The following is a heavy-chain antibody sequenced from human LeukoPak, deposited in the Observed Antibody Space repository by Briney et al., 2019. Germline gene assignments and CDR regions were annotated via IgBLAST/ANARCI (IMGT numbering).Heavy chain of an antibody. CDR3: ARDRYIWNYGEYNWFDP. V-gene: IGHV1-69*05. J-gene: IGHJ5*02. CDR2: IIPIFGTA. D-gene: IGHD1-7*01. CDR1: GGTFSSYA. Sequence: SVKVSCKASGGTFSSYAISWVRQAPGQGLEWMGGIIPIFGTANYAQKFQGRVTITTDESTSTAYMELSSLRSEDTAVYYCARDRYIWNYGEYNWFDPWGQGTLVTVSS.